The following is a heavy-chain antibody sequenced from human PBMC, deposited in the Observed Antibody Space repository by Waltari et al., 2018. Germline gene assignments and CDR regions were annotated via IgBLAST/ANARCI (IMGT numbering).Heavy chain of an antibody. D-gene: IGHD3-10*01. CDR2: IYTSGST. CDR1: GGSISSYY. J-gene: IGHJ4*02. CDR3: ARDNPAEYYYGSGSYYWLFY. Sequence: QVQLQESGPGLVKPSETLSLTCTVSGGSISSYYWSWIRQPAGTGLEWIGRIYTSGSTNYNPSLKSRVTMSVDTSKNQFSLKLSSVTAADTAVYYCARDNPAEYYYGSGSYYWLFYWGQGTLVTVSS. V-gene: IGHV4-4*07.